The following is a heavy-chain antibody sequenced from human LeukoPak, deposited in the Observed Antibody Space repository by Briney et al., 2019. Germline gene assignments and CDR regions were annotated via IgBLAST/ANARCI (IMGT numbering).Heavy chain of an antibody. CDR3: ARALGYCSSTSCSAPGIYYFDY. Sequence: GASVKVSCKASGGTFSSYAISWVRQAPGQGLEWMGGIIPIFGTANYAQKFQGRVTITADESTSTAYMELSSLRSEDTAVYYCARALGYCSSTSCSAPGIYYFDYWGQGTLVTVSS. J-gene: IGHJ4*02. D-gene: IGHD2-2*01. CDR2: IIPIFGTA. CDR1: GGTFSSYA. V-gene: IGHV1-69*13.